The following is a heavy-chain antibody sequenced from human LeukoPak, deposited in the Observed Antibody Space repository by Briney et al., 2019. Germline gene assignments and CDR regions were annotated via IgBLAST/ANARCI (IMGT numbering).Heavy chain of an antibody. CDR2: IYYSGST. J-gene: IGHJ4*02. V-gene: IGHV4-31*03. Sequence: SETLSLTCTVSGGSISSNDYYWSWIRQHPGKGLEWIGYIYYSGSTYCNPSLKSRVTISVDTSKNQFSLKLSSVTAADTAVYYCARDRGANIAAAGTFDYWGQGTLVTVSS. D-gene: IGHD6-13*01. CDR1: GGSISSNDYY. CDR3: ARDRGANIAAAGTFDY.